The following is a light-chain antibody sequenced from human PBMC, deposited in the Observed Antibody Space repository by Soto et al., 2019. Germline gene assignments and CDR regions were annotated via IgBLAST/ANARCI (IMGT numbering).Light chain of an antibody. CDR1: QSISSW. CDR2: KAS. J-gene: IGKJ1*01. V-gene: IGKV1-5*03. CDR3: QHYNTYPWT. Sequence: DIQMTQSPSTLSASVGDGVTITCRASQSISSWVAWYQQKPGKGPKLLIYKASHLESGVPSRFSGSGSGTEFTLTISSLQPGDFATYYCQHYNTYPWTFGHGTKVDI.